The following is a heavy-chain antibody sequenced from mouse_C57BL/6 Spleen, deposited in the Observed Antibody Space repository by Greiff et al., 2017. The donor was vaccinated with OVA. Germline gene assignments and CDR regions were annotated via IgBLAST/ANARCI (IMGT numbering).Heavy chain of an antibody. CDR1: GYTFTSYW. CDR3: ARWELGTVVAPRYFDV. Sequence: QVQLQQPGAELVKPGASVKLSCKASGYTFTSYWMHWVKQRPGQGLEWIGMIHPNSGSTNYNEKFKSKATLTVDKSSSTAYMQLSSLTSEDSAVYYGARWELGTVVAPRYFDVWGTGTTVTVSS. V-gene: IGHV1-64*01. J-gene: IGHJ1*03. D-gene: IGHD1-1*01. CDR2: IHPNSGST.